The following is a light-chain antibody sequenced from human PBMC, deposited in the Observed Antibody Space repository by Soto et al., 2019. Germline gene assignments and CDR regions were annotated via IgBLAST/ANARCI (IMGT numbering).Light chain of an antibody. Sequence: EIVLTQSPATLSLSPGERATLSCRASQSVSSYLAWYQQKPGQAPRLPIYDASNRATGIPARFSGSGSGTDFTLTISSLEPEEFAVYYCQKRSNWPTTFGGGTKVEIK. J-gene: IGKJ4*01. V-gene: IGKV3-11*01. CDR1: QSVSSY. CDR2: DAS. CDR3: QKRSNWPTT.